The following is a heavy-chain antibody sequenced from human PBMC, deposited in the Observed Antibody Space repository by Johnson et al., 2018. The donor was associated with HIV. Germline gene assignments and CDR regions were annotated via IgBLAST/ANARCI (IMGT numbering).Heavy chain of an antibody. CDR3: ARVTTFGVVIADGFDI. CDR2: SGSGGST. J-gene: IGHJ3*02. D-gene: IGHD3-3*01. V-gene: IGHV3-66*03. Sequence: VQLVESGGGLIQPGGSLRLSCAASGFTVSSNYMSWVRQAPGKGLEWVSAISGSGGSTYYADSVKGRFTISRDHSKNTLYLQMNRRRSEDTAVYYCARVTTFGVVIADGFDIWGQGTMVTVSS. CDR1: GFTVSSNY.